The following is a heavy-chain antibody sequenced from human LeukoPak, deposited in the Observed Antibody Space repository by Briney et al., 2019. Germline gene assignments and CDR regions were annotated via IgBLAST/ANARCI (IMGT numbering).Heavy chain of an antibody. J-gene: IGHJ4*02. D-gene: IGHD3-10*01. V-gene: IGHV3-23*01. CDR3: TKGLYGSGSTPDL. Sequence: GGSLRLSCVASGFIFRNYAMTWVRQAPGKGLEWVSAISGSGDSTSYADAVKGRLTISRYNAKNTVYLQMNSLRAEDMAVYYCTKGLYGSGSTPDLWGQGVLVTVSS. CDR2: ISGSGDST. CDR1: GFIFRNYA.